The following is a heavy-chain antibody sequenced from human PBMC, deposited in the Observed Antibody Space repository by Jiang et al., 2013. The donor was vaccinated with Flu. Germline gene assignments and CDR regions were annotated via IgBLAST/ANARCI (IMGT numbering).Heavy chain of an antibody. D-gene: IGHD3-10*01. Sequence: GSGLVKPSETLSLTCTVSGGSISSNSYYWGWIRQPPGKGLEWIGSIYYSGSTYYNPSLKSRVTISVDTSQNQFSLKLSSVTAADTSVYYCARSLGVEESLYYFDYWGQGTLVTVSS. CDR1: GGSISSNSYY. J-gene: IGHJ4*02. CDR2: IYYSGST. V-gene: IGHV4-39*01. CDR3: ARSLGVEESLYYFDY.